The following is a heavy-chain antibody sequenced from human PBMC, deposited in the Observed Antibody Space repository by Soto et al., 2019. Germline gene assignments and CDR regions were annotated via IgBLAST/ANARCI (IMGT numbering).Heavy chain of an antibody. CDR3: AREGGGDWHDVYYYGMDV. CDR2: INHSGST. D-gene: IGHD1-1*01. CDR1: GGSFSGYY. V-gene: IGHV4-34*01. Sequence: QVQLQQWGAGLLKPSETLSLTCAVYGGSFSGYYWSWIRQPPGKGLEWIGEINHSGSTNYNPSLKSRVTISVDTSKYQFSLKLSSVTAADTAVYYCAREGGGDWHDVYYYGMDVWGQGTTVTVSS. J-gene: IGHJ6*02.